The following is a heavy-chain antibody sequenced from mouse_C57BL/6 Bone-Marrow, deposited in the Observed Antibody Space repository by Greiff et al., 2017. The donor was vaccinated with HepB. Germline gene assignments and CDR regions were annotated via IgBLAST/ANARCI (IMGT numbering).Heavy chain of an antibody. CDR3: ARQGGRYYAMDY. CDR2: IYPRSGNT. CDR1: GYTFTSYG. Sequence: QVQLKESGAELARPGASVKLSCKASGYTFTSYGISWVKQRTGQGLEWIGEIYPRSGNTYYNEKFKGKATLTADKSSSTAYMELRSLTSEDSAVYFCARQGGRYYAMDYWGQGTSVTVSS. V-gene: IGHV1-81*01. J-gene: IGHJ4*01.